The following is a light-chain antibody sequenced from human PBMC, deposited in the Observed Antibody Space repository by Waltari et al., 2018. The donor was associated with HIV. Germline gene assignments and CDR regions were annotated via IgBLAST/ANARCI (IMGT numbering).Light chain of an antibody. J-gene: IGLJ3*02. CDR1: SSHLGINT. CDR2: NHN. Sequence: QSVLTQSPSASGTPGQRVTISCSGRSSHLGINTIHWFQQRPGTAPKLLLFNHNERPAGVPDRFSGSKSGTSASLAISGLQSEDEANYYCAAWDVTLHGWVFGGGTKVTVL. CDR3: AAWDVTLHGWV. V-gene: IGLV1-44*01.